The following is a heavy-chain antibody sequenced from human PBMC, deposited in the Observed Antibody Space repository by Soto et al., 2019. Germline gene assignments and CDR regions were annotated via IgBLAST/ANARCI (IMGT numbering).Heavy chain of an antibody. CDR1: GCSISSGGYS. Sequence: SETQSLPSPVSGCSISSGGYSWSWIRQSPEKGLEWIGCIYPTGTTYYHPSLKSRVTISVDTSRNQFSLNLTSVTAADTAVYYCARAPPGPSPRWVLWGQGTTVTVSS. V-gene: IGHV4-30-2*06. D-gene: IGHD3-10*01. CDR2: IYPTGTT. CDR3: ARAPPGPSPRWVL. J-gene: IGHJ6*02.